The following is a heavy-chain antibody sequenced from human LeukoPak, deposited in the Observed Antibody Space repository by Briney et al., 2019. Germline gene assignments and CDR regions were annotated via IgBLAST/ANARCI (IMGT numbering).Heavy chain of an antibody. CDR2: IYYSGST. J-gene: IGHJ3*02. CDR1: GGSISSYY. V-gene: IGHV4-59*01. CDR3: VGYCSSTSCYRSDAFDI. D-gene: IGHD2-2*02. Sequence: SETLSLTCTVSGGSISSYYWSWIRQPPGKGLEWIGYIYYSGSTNYNPSLKSRVTISVDTSKNQFSLKLSFVTAADTAVYYCVGYCSSTSCYRSDAFDIWGQGTMVTVSS.